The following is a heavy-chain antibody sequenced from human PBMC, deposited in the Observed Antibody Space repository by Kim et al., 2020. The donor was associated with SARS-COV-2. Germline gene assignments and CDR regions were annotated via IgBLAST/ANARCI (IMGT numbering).Heavy chain of an antibody. V-gene: IGHV7-4-1*02. D-gene: IGHD1-26*01. CDR2: INTNTGNP. Sequence: ASVKVSCKASGYTFTSYAMNWVRQAPGQGLEWMGWINTNTGNPTYAQGFTGRFVFSLDTSVSTAYLQISSLKAEDTAVYYCARDGHTGAIEVFDYWGQGTLVTVSS. CDR3: ARDGHTGAIEVFDY. CDR1: GYTFTSYA. J-gene: IGHJ4*02.